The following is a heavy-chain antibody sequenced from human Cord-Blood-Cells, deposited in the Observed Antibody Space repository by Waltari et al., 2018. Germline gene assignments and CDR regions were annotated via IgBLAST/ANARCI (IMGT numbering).Heavy chain of an antibody. Sequence: QVQLVQPGAEWKNPGASVKVSCKAAGYTFTGYYMHWVPQAPGQGLEWMGWINPNSGGTNYAQKFQGRVTMTRDTSISTAYMELSRLRSDDTAVYYCAKGGDSYDAFDIWGQGTMVTVSS. D-gene: IGHD5-18*01. CDR2: INPNSGGT. J-gene: IGHJ3*02. CDR3: AKGGDSYDAFDI. CDR1: GYTFTGYY. V-gene: IGHV1-2*02.